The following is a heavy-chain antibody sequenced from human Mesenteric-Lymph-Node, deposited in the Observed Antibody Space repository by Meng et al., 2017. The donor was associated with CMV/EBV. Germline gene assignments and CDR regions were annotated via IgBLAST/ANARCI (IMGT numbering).Heavy chain of an antibody. D-gene: IGHD6-6*01. V-gene: IGHV2-5*02. CDR3: THKRSSAPLGY. Sequence: CTFSDFALNTSAMGVGWIRQSPGKALEWLALIYGDDDKRYSPSLRTRLTITKDTSKNQVVLAMTNMDPVDTATYYCTHKRSSAPLGYWGQGTLVTVSS. CDR2: IYGDDDK. CDR1: DFALNTSAMG. J-gene: IGHJ4*02.